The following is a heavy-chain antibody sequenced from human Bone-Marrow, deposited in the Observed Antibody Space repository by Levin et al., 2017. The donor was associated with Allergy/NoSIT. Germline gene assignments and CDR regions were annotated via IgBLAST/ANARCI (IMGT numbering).Heavy chain of an antibody. Sequence: SLKISCAASGFIFGDYDMHWVRQAPGKGLEWVSGISVNSENIDYADSVKGRFTVSRDNANNLVYLRMNSLTSEDTALYYCAKGSKYYGTSGYLDTYFENWGQGTLVTVSS. J-gene: IGHJ4*02. CDR3: AKGSKYYGTSGYLDTYFEN. V-gene: IGHV3-9*01. CDR2: ISVNSENI. D-gene: IGHD3-22*01. CDR1: GFIFGDYD.